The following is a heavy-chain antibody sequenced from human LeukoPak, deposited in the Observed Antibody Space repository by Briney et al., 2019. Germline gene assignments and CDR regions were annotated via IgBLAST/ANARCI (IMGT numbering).Heavy chain of an antibody. CDR1: GYTFTGYY. CDR3: ARDGSVYDSSGCINWFDP. D-gene: IGHD3-22*01. J-gene: IGHJ5*02. V-gene: IGHV1-2*02. Sequence: ASVKVSCKASGYTFTGYYMHWVRQAPGQGLEWMGWINPNSGGTNYAQKFQGRVTMTRDTSISTAYMELSRLRSDDTAVYYCARDGSVYDSSGCINWFDPWGQGTLVTVSS. CDR2: INPNSGGT.